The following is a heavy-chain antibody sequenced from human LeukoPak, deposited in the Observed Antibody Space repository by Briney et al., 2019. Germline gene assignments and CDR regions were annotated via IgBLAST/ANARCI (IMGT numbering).Heavy chain of an antibody. Sequence: GGSLRLSCAASGFTFSSYAMSWVRQAPGKGLEWVSAISGSGGSTYYADSVKGRFTISRDNSKNTLYLQMNILRAEDTAVYYCAKDSRMVYAIREGFYYFDYWGQGTLVTVSS. V-gene: IGHV3-23*01. D-gene: IGHD2-8*01. CDR1: GFTFSSYA. CDR3: AKDSRMVYAIREGFYYFDY. CDR2: ISGSGGST. J-gene: IGHJ4*02.